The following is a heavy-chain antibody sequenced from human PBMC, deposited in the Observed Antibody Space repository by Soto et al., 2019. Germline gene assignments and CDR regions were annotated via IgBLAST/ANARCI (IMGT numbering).Heavy chain of an antibody. V-gene: IGHV3-53*01. CDR3: GRHDWFAP. CDR1: GFIVSSHY. CDR2: IYSGGST. J-gene: IGHJ5*02. Sequence: GGSLRLSCAVSGFIVSSHYMSWVRQAPGKGLEWVSVIYSGGSTYYADSVKGRFTISRDNSKNTLYLQMNSLRAEDTAVYYCGRHDWFAPWGQGTLVTVSS.